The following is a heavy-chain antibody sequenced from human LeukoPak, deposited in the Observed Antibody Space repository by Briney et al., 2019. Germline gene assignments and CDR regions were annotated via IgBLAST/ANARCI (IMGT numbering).Heavy chain of an antibody. CDR2: IYYTGST. D-gene: IGHD5-24*01. V-gene: IGHV4-59*01. CDR1: GGSISGYY. J-gene: IGHJ4*02. CDR3: ARFDRDGCNLDY. Sequence: SETLSLTCTVSGGSISGYYWTWIRQPPGKGLERIGYIYYTGSTNYNPPLKSRVTISVDTSKNQFSLNLSSVTAADTALYYCARFDRDGCNLDYWGQGTLVTVSS.